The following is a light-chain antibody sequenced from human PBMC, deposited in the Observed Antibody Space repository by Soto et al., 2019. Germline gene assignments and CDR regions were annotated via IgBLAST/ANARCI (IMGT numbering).Light chain of an antibody. CDR2: AAS. CDR3: QQSYSTPYT. V-gene: IGKV1-39*01. CDR1: QSISSY. J-gene: IGKJ2*01. Sequence: DIQMTQSPSSLSASVGGRVTITCRASQSISSYLNWYQQKPGKAPKLLIYAASSLQSGVPSRFSGSGSGTDFTLTICSLQPEDFATYYCQQSYSTPYTFGQGTKLEIK.